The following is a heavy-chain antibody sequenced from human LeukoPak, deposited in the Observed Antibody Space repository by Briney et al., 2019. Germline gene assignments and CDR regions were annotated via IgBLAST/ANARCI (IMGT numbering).Heavy chain of an antibody. CDR3: ARGEGPWSGGSCHHETIY. D-gene: IGHD2-15*01. CDR1: GYTFTGYY. J-gene: IGHJ4*02. CDR2: INPNSGGT. Sequence: ASVKVSCKSSGYTFTGYYMHWVRQAPGQGREGMGWINPNSGGTNYAQKFQGRVTMTRDTSISTASMELSRLRSAETAVSSCARGEGPWSGGSCHHETIYSGQGTLVTVSS. V-gene: IGHV1-2*02.